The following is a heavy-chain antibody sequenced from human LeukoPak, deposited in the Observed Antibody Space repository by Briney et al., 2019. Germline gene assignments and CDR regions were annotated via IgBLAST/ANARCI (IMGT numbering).Heavy chain of an antibody. CDR1: GFTSSSYA. D-gene: IGHD1-1*01. CDR3: AKDTNWVLDY. CDR2: ISGSGGST. J-gene: IGHJ4*02. Sequence: GGSLRLSCAASGFTSSSYAMSWVRQAPGKGLEWVSAISGSGGSTYYADSVRGRFTISRDNSKNTLYLQMNSLRAEDTAVYYCAKDTNWVLDYWGQGTLVTVSS. V-gene: IGHV3-23*01.